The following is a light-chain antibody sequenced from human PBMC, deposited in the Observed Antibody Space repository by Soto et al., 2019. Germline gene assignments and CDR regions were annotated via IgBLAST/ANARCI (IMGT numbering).Light chain of an antibody. CDR2: GTS. J-gene: IGKJ1*01. CDR1: QSVSSSY. CDR3: QQYGSASWT. Sequence: EIVLTQSPGTLSLSPGERATLSCRASQSVSSSYLAWYQQKPGQAPRLLIYGTSSRATAIPDRFSGSGSGPDFSLTISRLEPEGFAVYYCQQYGSASWTCGQGTKVDIK. V-gene: IGKV3-20*01.